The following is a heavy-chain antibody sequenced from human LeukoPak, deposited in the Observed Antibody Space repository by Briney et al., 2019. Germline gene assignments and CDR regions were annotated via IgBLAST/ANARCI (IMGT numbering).Heavy chain of an antibody. V-gene: IGHV3-23*01. D-gene: IGHD6-13*01. CDR1: GFAFSSYA. CDR2: ISGTGGRT. Sequence: GGSLRLSCAASGFAFSSYAMSWVRQAPGKGLEWVSSISGTGGRTYYADSVKGRFTISRDNSKNTLDLQMNSLRAGDTAVYYCARDGYSNYWYLNLWGQGTLVTVSS. J-gene: IGHJ4*02. CDR3: ARDGYSNYWYLNL.